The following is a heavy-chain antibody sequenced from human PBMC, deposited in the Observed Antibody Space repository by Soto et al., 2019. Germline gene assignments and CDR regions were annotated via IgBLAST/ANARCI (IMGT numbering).Heavy chain of an antibody. CDR2: ISYDGSNK. Sequence: QVQLVESGGGVVQPGRSLRLSCAASGFTFSSYGMHWVRQAPGKGLEWVAVISYDGSNKYYADSVKGRFTISRDNSKNTLYLQMNSLRAEDTAVYYCAKISVSSGWTADYWGQGPLVTVSS. D-gene: IGHD6-19*01. CDR1: GFTFSSYG. J-gene: IGHJ4*02. V-gene: IGHV3-30*18. CDR3: AKISVSSGWTADY.